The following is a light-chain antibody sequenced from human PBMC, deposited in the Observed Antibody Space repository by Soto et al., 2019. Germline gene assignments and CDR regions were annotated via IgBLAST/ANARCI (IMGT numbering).Light chain of an antibody. J-gene: IGKJ1*01. V-gene: IGKV1-27*01. CDR3: QKYNSAPWT. CDR1: QVIDNY. Sequence: DIQMTQSPSSLSASVGDRVTITCRASQVIDNYLAWYQQQQGKVPRLLIYAGSVLQAGVPPRFTGSGSGTDFTLTISSLQPEDGATYFCQKYNSAPWTFGHGTKVEIK. CDR2: AGS.